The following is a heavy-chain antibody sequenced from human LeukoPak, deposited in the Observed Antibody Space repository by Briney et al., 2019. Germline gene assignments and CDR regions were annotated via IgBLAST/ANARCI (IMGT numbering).Heavy chain of an antibody. Sequence: PGGSLRLSCAASGFTFSSYWMSWVRQAPGKGLEWVSYISSSGSTIYYADSVKGRFTISRDNAKNSLYLQMNSLRAEDTAVYYCARDQREIYYYDSSGYHRSNFFDYWGQGTLVTVSS. CDR1: GFTFSSYW. D-gene: IGHD3-22*01. V-gene: IGHV3-48*04. CDR2: ISSSGSTI. CDR3: ARDQREIYYYDSSGYHRSNFFDY. J-gene: IGHJ4*02.